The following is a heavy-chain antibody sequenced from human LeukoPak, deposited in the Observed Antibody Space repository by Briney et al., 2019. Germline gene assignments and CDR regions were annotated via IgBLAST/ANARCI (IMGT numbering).Heavy chain of an antibody. Sequence: PSETLSLTCTVSGGSISSSSYYWGWIRQPPGKGLEWIRSIYYSGSTYYNPSLKSRVTISVDTSKNQFSLKLSSVTAADTAVYYCARTDYFDSSGYKYYFDYWGPGTLVTVSS. D-gene: IGHD3-22*01. J-gene: IGHJ4*02. V-gene: IGHV4-39*01. CDR2: IYYSGST. CDR1: GGSISSSSYY. CDR3: ARTDYFDSSGYKYYFDY.